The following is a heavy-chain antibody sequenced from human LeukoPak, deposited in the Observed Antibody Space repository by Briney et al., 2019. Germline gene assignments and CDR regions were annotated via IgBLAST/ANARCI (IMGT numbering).Heavy chain of an antibody. J-gene: IGHJ4*02. CDR2: ISAYNGNT. Sequence: ASVKVSCKASGYTFTSYGISWVRQAPGQGLEWMGWISAYNGNTNYAQKLQGRVTMTTDTSTSTAYMELRSLRSDDTAVYYCARAGVGIWGSGSYPIDYWGQGTLVTVSS. V-gene: IGHV1-18*01. D-gene: IGHD3-10*01. CDR3: ARAGVGIWGSGSYPIDY. CDR1: GYTFTSYG.